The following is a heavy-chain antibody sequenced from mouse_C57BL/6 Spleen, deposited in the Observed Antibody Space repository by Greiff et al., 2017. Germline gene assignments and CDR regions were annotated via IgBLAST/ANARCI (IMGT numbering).Heavy chain of an antibody. CDR1: GFTFSSYG. CDR2: ISSGGSYT. V-gene: IGHV5-6*02. J-gene: IGHJ4*01. Sequence: DVKLVESGGDLVKPGGSLKLSCAASGFTFSSYGMSWVRQTPDKRLEWVATISSGGSYTYYPDSVKGRFTISRDNAKNTLYLQMSSLKSEDTAMYYCASQDSSGYYYYAMDYWGQGTSVTVSS. D-gene: IGHD3-2*02. CDR3: ASQDSSGYYYYAMDY.